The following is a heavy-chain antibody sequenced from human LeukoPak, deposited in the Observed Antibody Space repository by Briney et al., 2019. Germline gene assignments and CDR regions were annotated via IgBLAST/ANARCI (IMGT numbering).Heavy chain of an antibody. D-gene: IGHD4-17*01. Sequence: SETLSLTCTVSGGSISSSSYYWGWIRQPPGKGLEWIGSIYYSGSTYYNPSLKSRVTISVDTSKNQFSLKLSSVTAADTAVYYCAGFTTVTRKARPFDSWGQGTLVTVSS. CDR2: IYYSGST. V-gene: IGHV4-39*01. CDR1: GGSISSSSYY. J-gene: IGHJ4*02. CDR3: AGFTTVTRKARPFDS.